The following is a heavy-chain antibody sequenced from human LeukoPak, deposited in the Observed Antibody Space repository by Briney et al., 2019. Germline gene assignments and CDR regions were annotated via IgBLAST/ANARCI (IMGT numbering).Heavy chain of an antibody. CDR2: ISYDGSNA. D-gene: IGHD3-10*01. CDR1: GFDFGAYG. Sequence: GGSLRLSCPASGFDFGAYGMHWVRQAPGKGLDWVAVISYDGSNAYYGDSVKDRFTISRDNSHNTLFLQMNSLTTDDAAAYYCVKGDWHGSGNYYSDQFRPWGPGTLVTVSS. CDR3: VKGDWHGSGNYYSDQFRP. J-gene: IGHJ5*02. V-gene: IGHV3-30*18.